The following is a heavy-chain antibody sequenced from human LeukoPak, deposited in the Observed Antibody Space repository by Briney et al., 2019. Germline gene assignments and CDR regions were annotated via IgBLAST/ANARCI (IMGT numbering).Heavy chain of an antibody. Sequence: GGSLRLSCAASGFTFSNYWMHWVRRAPGKGLVWVSRIYPDGITTSYADSVKGRFTISRDNAKNTLDLQMNSLRADDTAVYYCARVYYRTSGSNYGMDVWGQGTTVTVSS. CDR2: IYPDGITT. V-gene: IGHV3-74*03. J-gene: IGHJ6*02. CDR3: ARVYYRTSGSNYGMDV. CDR1: GFTFSNYW. D-gene: IGHD3-10*01.